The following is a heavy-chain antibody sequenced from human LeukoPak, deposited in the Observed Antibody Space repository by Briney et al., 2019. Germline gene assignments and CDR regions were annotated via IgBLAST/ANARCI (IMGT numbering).Heavy chain of an antibody. V-gene: IGHV3-23*01. CDR1: GFTFSNYA. CDR3: AKDSGIYVRDYWYYYMDV. D-gene: IGHD3-10*02. J-gene: IGHJ6*03. Sequence: GGSLRLSCVGSGFTFSNYAMNWVRQAPGRGLEWGSIITAGADSIHYADSVKGRFTISRDNSKNTVFLQMNSLRAEDTAIYYCAKDSGIYVRDYWYYYMDVWGKGTTVTVSS. CDR2: ITAGADSI.